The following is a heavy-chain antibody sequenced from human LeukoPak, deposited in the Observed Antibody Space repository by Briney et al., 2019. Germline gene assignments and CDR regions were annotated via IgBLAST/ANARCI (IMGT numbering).Heavy chain of an antibody. CDR1: GGTFSGYA. Sequence: SVKVSCKASGGTFSGYAISWVRQAPGQGLEWMGGIIPIFGTANYAQKFQGRVTITTDESTSTAYMELSSLRSEDTAVYYCARAYYDFWSGRETPYYYYYYMDVWGKGTTVTVSS. J-gene: IGHJ6*03. CDR3: ARAYYDFWSGRETPYYYYYYMDV. V-gene: IGHV1-69*05. CDR2: IIPIFGTA. D-gene: IGHD3-3*01.